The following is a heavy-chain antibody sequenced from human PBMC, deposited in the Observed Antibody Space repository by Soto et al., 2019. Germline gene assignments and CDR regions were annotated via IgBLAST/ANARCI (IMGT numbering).Heavy chain of an antibody. CDR1: GGSISSGDYY. CDR3: GRADDYNIRLDY. CDR2: MDDSGST. J-gene: IGHJ4*02. V-gene: IGHV4-30-4*01. D-gene: IGHD4-4*01. Sequence: QVQLQESGPGLVKPSQTLSLTCTVSGGSISSGDYYWSWIRQPPGKGLEWIGYMDDSGSTYYNPTLKSRVIISVDTSKNQFSLKLSSVTAADTAVYYCGRADDYNIRLDYWGQGTLVTVSS.